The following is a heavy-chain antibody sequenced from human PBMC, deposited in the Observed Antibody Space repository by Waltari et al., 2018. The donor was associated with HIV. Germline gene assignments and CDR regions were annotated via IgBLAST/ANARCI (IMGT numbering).Heavy chain of an antibody. Sequence: QLQLQESGPGLVKPSETLSLTCTVSGGSISSSSYYWGWIRQPPGKGLEWIGSIYYSGSTYYNPSLKSRVTISVDTSKNQFSLKLSSVTAADTAVYYCARVDRGSTMIVVARSGGWFDPWGQGTLVTVSS. D-gene: IGHD3-22*01. CDR3: ARVDRGSTMIVVARSGGWFDP. J-gene: IGHJ5*02. CDR1: GGSISSSSYY. V-gene: IGHV4-39*07. CDR2: IYYSGST.